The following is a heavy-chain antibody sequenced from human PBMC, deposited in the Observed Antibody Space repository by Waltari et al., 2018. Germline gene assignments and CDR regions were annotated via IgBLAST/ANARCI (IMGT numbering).Heavy chain of an antibody. Sequence: QVQLVQSGAEVKKPGASVKVSCKASGYTFTSYDINWVRQATGQGLEWMGWMNPNSGNTGYAQKCQGRVTITRITSISTAYMGQSSLRSEDAAVYYCARGTGSYPLLGAFDIWGQGTMVTVSS. V-gene: IGHV1-8*01. CDR3: ARGTGSYPLLGAFDI. J-gene: IGHJ3*02. D-gene: IGHD1-26*01. CDR1: GYTFTSYD. CDR2: MNPNSGNT.